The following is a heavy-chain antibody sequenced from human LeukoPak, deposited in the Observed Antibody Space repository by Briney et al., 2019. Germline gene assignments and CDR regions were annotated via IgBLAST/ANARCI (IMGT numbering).Heavy chain of an antibody. CDR3: ARMPLPNDTHDY. CDR1: AGSSRCGDCN. Sequence: LSHTCTGTAGSSRCGDCNGRGIRQPPERRLEWPEFFYYSGSTYYNRSLKSRVSISVDTSKSQSCLKQCSVSAANTAAYYAARMPLPNDTHDYWGQGTLVTVSS. CDR2: FYYSGST. J-gene: IGHJ4*02. V-gene: IGHV4-30-4*01. D-gene: IGHD1-1*01.